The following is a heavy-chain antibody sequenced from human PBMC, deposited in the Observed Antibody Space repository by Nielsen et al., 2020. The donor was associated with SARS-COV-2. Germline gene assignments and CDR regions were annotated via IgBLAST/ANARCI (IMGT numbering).Heavy chain of an antibody. V-gene: IGHV4-59*08. Sequence: GSLRLSCTLSGGSISNYYWSWIRQPPGKGLEWLGFIHHSGATTYNPSPESRVTMSVDTSKNQFSLKLRSVTAADTAVYYCARPPDTWGQGTMVTVSS. CDR1: GGSISNYY. CDR3: ARPPDT. CDR2: IHHSGAT. J-gene: IGHJ3*01.